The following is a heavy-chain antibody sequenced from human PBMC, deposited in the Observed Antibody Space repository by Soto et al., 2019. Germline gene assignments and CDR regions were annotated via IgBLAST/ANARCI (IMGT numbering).Heavy chain of an antibody. CDR2: IIPIFGTA. V-gene: IGHV1-69*06. CDR3: ASTKVEMATIHLYYYYGMDV. J-gene: IGHJ6*02. Sequence: GASVKVSCKASGGTFSSYAISWVRQAPGQGLEWMGGIIPIFGTANYAQKFQGRVTITADKSTSTAYMELSSLRSEDTAVYYCASTKVEMATIHLYYYYGMDVWGQGTTVTVSS. CDR1: GGTFSSYA. D-gene: IGHD5-12*01.